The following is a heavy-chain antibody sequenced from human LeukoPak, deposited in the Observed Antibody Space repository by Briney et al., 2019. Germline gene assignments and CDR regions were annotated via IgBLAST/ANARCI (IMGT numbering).Heavy chain of an antibody. V-gene: IGHV1-24*01. CDR1: GYTLTELS. CDR2: FDPEDGET. J-gene: IGHJ4*02. D-gene: IGHD3-10*01. Sequence: ASVKVSCKVSGYTLTELSMHWVRQAPGKGLEWMGGFDPEDGETIYAQKFQGRVTITADKSTSTAYMELSSLRSEDTAVYYCAREAWFGELLVPGGLYYFDYWGQGTLVTVSS. CDR3: AREAWFGELLVPGGLYYFDY.